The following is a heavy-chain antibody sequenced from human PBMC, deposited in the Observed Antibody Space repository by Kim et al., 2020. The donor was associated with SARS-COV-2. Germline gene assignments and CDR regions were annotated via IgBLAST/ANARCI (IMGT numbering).Heavy chain of an antibody. CDR3: ANGGFYSRGAFDI. CDR2: ISWDGGST. CDR1: GFTFDDYT. V-gene: IGHV3-43*01. D-gene: IGHD6-13*01. J-gene: IGHJ3*02. Sequence: GGSLRLSCAASGFTFDDYTMHWVRQAPGKGLEWVSLISWDGGSTYYADSVKGRFTISRDNSKNSLYLQMNSLRTEDTALYYCANGGFYSRGAFDIWGQGTMVTVSS.